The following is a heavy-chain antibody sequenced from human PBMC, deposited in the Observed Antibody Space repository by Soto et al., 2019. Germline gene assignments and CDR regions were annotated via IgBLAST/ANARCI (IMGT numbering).Heavy chain of an antibody. CDR3: AKGDTPVATPYFGY. J-gene: IGHJ4*02. CDR1: GFTFTNNT. D-gene: IGHD5-18*01. Sequence: QVQLVESGGGVVQPGTSLRLSCVASGFTFTNNTMHWARQAPGKGLEWVGAISYDGRRKYYADAVRGRFTISRDNSKNTLYLQMSSLRVDDTAVYYCAKGDTPVATPYFGYWGQGTLVTVST. V-gene: IGHV3-30*04. CDR2: ISYDGRRK.